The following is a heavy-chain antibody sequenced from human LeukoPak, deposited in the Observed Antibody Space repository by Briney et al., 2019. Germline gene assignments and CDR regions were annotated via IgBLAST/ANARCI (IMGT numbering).Heavy chain of an antibody. CDR3: ARRAFGQLLFDY. D-gene: IGHD2-2*01. CDR1: GGSISSGSYY. V-gene: IGHV4-61*02. CDR2: IYTSGST. Sequence: SQTLSLTCTVSGGSISSGSYYWSWIRQPAGKGLEWIGRIYTSGSTNYNPSLKSRVTISVDTSKNQFSLKLSSVTAADTAVYYCARRAFGQLLFDYWGQGTLVTVSS. J-gene: IGHJ4*02.